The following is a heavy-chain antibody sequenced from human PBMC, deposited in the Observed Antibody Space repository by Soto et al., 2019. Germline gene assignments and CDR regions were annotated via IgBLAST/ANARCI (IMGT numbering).Heavy chain of an antibody. CDR2: IIPIFGTA. CDR3: AGYCSGGSCYSGPMSAFDI. CDR1: GGTFSSYA. V-gene: IGHV1-69*13. D-gene: IGHD2-15*01. Sequence: SVKVSCKASGGTFSSYAISWVRQAPGQGLEWMGGIIPIFGTANYAQKFQGRVTITADESTSTAYMELSSLRSEDTAVYYCAGYCSGGSCYSGPMSAFDIWGQGTMVNVSS. J-gene: IGHJ3*02.